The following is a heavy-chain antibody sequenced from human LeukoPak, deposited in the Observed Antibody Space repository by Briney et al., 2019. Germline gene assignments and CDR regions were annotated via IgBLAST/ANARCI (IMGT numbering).Heavy chain of an antibody. CDR2: ISYSGST. V-gene: IGHV4-39*07. CDR3: ARDLYSSRTNDAFVI. D-gene: IGHD6-13*01. J-gene: IGHJ3*02. CDR1: GFTFSSYG. Sequence: GSLRLSCAASGFTFSSYGMHWIRQPPGKGLEWIGSISYSGSTHYNPSLKSRVTISVDTSKNQFSLRLSSVTAADTAVYYCARDLYSSRTNDAFVIWGQGTMLTISS.